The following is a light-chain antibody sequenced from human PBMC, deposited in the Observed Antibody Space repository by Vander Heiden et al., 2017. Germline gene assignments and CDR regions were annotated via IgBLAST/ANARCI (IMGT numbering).Light chain of an antibody. CDR2: LGS. Sequence: IGMTQSPLPLPVTPREPASISYRCSQSLLYSNGYNYLDWYLRKPGQSPQLLIYLGSKRASGVRDRLSGSGSGTDFTLKISRVEAENVWVDFCRQALQTPLTFGHGTKVDIK. CDR1: QSLLYSNGYNY. V-gene: IGKV2-28*01. J-gene: IGKJ3*01. CDR3: RQALQTPLT.